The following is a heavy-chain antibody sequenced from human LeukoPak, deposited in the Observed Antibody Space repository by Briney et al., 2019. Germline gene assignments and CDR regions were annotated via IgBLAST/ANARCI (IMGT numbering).Heavy chain of an antibody. CDR1: GGSISSYY. CDR3: ASSGGSSWYKVLTFDY. V-gene: IGHV4-59*01. J-gene: IGHJ4*02. Sequence: TSSETLSLTCTVSGGSISSYYWSWIRQPPGKGLEWIGYIYYSGSTNYNPSLKGRVTISVDTSKNQFSLKLSSVTAADTAVYYCASSGGSSWYKVLTFDYWGQGTLVTVSS. CDR2: IYYSGST. D-gene: IGHD6-13*01.